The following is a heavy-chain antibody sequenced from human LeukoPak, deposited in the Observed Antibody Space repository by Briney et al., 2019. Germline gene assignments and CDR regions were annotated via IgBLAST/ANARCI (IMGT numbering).Heavy chain of an antibody. CDR3: AKDHGPHYSSGWYDY. J-gene: IGHJ4*02. V-gene: IGHV3-21*04. D-gene: IGHD6-19*01. CDR2: ISFSSTHI. Sequence: GGSLRLSCAASGFIFSNYGMSWVRQAPGKGLEWVSSISFSSTHIYYADSIQGRFTISRDNAENSLYLQMNSLRAEDTAVYYCAKDHGPHYSSGWYDYWGQGTLVTVSS. CDR1: GFIFSNYG.